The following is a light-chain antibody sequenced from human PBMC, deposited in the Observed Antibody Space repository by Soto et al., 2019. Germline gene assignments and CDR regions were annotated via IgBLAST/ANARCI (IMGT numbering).Light chain of an antibody. CDR2: NNN. CDR1: SSNIGSNY. J-gene: IGLJ1*01. V-gene: IGLV1-47*02. Sequence: QTVVTQPPSASGTPGQRVTISCSGSSSNIGSNYVYWYQQLPGAAPKLLIYNNNQRPSGVPDRFSGSKSATSASLALSGLRSEDEADYYCAAWDDSLRGYVFGTGTKVTVL. CDR3: AAWDDSLRGYV.